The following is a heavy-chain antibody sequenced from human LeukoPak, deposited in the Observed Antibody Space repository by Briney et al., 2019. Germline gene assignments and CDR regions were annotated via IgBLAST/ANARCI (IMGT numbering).Heavy chain of an antibody. CDR1: GFSFSYYG. CDR3: ANWKSGSATYFDD. Sequence: PGRSLRLSCAASGFSFSYYGMHWVRHAPGKGLEWVAVISHDGSNIHYGDSVKGRFTVSRDNFKNTLYLQMNRLRAEDTAIYYCANWKSGSATYFDDWGQGTLVTVSS. V-gene: IGHV3-30*18. D-gene: IGHD3-10*01. J-gene: IGHJ4*02. CDR2: ISHDGSNI.